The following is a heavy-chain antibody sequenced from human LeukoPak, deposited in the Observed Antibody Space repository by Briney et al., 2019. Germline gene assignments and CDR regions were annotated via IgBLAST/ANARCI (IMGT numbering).Heavy chain of an antibody. D-gene: IGHD4-17*01. J-gene: IGHJ5*02. CDR1: GYSFTSYW. V-gene: IGHV5-51*01. Sequence: HGESLKISCKGSGYSFTSYWIGWVRQMPGKGLEWMGIIYPGDSDTRYSPSFQGQVTISADKSISTAYLQWSSLKASDTAMYYCARHGGYDYGDYEWFDPWGQGTLVTVSS. CDR3: ARHGGYDYGDYEWFDP. CDR2: IYPGDSDT.